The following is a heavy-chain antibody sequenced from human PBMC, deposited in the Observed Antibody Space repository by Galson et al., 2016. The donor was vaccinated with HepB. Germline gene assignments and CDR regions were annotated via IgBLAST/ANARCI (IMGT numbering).Heavy chain of an antibody. CDR1: GYTFTGYY. V-gene: IGHV1-2*02. CDR3: ARDGDWDDMIMFNS. Sequence: SVKVSCKASGYTFTGYYMQWVRQAPGQGLEWMGWINPNSGGTNYAQKFQGSVTMTRDTSISTAYMELSRLRSDDTAVNYCARDGDWDDMIMFNSWAQGTLVTVSS. J-gene: IGHJ5*01. CDR2: INPNSGGT. D-gene: IGHD1-1*01.